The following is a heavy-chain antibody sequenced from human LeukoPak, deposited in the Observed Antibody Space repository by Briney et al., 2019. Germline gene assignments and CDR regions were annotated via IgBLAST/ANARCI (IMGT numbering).Heavy chain of an antibody. CDR3: AELGITMIGGV. V-gene: IGHV3-23*03. CDR2: IYSGGSI. CDR1: GFTFSSYG. D-gene: IGHD3-10*02. Sequence: GGSLRLSCAASGFTFSSYGMSWVRQAPGKGLEWVSVIYSGGSIYYADSVKGRFTISRDNAKNSLYLQMNSLRAEDTAVYYCAELGITMIGGVWGKGTTVTISS. J-gene: IGHJ6*04.